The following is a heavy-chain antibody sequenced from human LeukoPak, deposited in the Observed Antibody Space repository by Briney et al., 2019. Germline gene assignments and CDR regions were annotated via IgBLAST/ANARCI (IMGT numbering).Heavy chain of an antibody. CDR2: INPSGGST. J-gene: IGHJ4*02. CDR1: GYTLTELS. D-gene: IGHD6-13*01. V-gene: IGHV1-46*01. CDR3: ARGNIAAGTKRSRTNPNFDY. Sequence: ASVKVSCKVSGYTLTELSMHWVRQAPGKGLEWMGIINPSGGSTSYAQKFQGRVTMTRDTSTSTVYMELSSLRSEDTAVYYCARGNIAAGTKRSRTNPNFDYWGQGTLVTVSS.